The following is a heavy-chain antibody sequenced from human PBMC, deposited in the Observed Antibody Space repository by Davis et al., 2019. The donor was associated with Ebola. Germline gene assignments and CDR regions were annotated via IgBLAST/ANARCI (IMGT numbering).Heavy chain of an antibody. CDR1: GFSFSTYA. V-gene: IGHV3-23*01. D-gene: IGHD6-13*01. Sequence: GGSLRLSCAASGFSFSTYAMHWVRQTPGKGLEWVSTITGGGIAYYTESVEGRFTISRDNSKNTLYLQMDSLRADDTAVYFCAKRPSSSWYDYFDYWGQGTQVTVSS. J-gene: IGHJ4*02. CDR3: AKRPSSSWYDYFDY. CDR2: ITGGGIA.